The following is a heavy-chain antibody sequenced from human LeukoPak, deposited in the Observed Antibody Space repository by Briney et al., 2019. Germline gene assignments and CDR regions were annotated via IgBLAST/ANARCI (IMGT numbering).Heavy chain of an antibody. V-gene: IGHV3-66*02. CDR1: EFSVSSNY. Sequence: EPGGSLTLSCALSEFSVSSNYMGCVRHPPGGWIEWASVIYREGATFYADPVKGRFTISRDSSSNTLFAQMTSLKPGDTGVYYCVGESGLRNGVDVWGVGKTVTVSS. CDR2: IYREGAT. CDR3: VGESGLRNGVDV. D-gene: IGHD2-8*01. J-gene: IGHJ6*01.